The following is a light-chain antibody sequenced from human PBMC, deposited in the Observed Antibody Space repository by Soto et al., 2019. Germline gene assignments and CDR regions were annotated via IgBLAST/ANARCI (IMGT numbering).Light chain of an antibody. Sequence: DVQMTQSPSSLSASVGERVTITCRASQNIRSYLSWYQQKPGQAPKLLIFETSTLQSGVPSRFTGAGSGTDFSLTISSLQPEDFATYYCQESFYAPPTFGQGTKVEIX. V-gene: IGKV1-39*01. CDR3: QESFYAPPT. CDR1: QNIRSY. J-gene: IGKJ1*01. CDR2: ETS.